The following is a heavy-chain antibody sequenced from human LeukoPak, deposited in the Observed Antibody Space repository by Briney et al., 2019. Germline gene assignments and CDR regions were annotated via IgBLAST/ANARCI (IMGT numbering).Heavy chain of an antibody. CDR2: ISSSSSTI. CDR3: ARDQHYGGNPPL. J-gene: IGHJ4*02. CDR1: GFTFSSYS. Sequence: GGSLRLSCAASGFTFSSYSMNWVRQAPGKGLEWVSYISSSSSTIYHADSVKGRFTISRDNAKNSLYLQMNSLRAEDTAVYYCARDQHYGGNPPLWGQGTLVTVSS. D-gene: IGHD4-23*01. V-gene: IGHV3-48*04.